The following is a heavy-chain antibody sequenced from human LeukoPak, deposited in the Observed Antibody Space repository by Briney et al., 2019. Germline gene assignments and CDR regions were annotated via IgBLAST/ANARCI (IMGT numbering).Heavy chain of an antibody. CDR3: ARDPSSDYYDSSGYFDY. CDR2: ISGSGGST. D-gene: IGHD3-22*01. CDR1: GFTFSSYA. J-gene: IGHJ4*02. Sequence: GGSLRLSCAASGFTFSSYAMSWVRQAPGKGLEWVSAISGSGGSTYYADSVKGRFTISRDNSKNTRYLQMNSLRAEDTAVYYCARDPSSDYYDSSGYFDYWGQGTLVTVSS. V-gene: IGHV3-23*01.